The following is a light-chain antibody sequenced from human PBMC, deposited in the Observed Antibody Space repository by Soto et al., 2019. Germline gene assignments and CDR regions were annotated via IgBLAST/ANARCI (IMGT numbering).Light chain of an antibody. CDR2: KAS. CDR1: QSISSW. J-gene: IGKJ1*01. CDR3: QQYNSYTWT. Sequence: DVQMTQSPSTMSTFVGGTITITGRASQSISSWLAWYQQEPGKAPKLLIYKASTLESGVPSNFSGSGSGTEFTLTISSLKHEDFATYYCQQYNSYTWTFGQGTKVDIK. V-gene: IGKV1-5*03.